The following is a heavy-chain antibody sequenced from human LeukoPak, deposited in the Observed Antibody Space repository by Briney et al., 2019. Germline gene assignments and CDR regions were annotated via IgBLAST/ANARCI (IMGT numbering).Heavy chain of an antibody. J-gene: IGHJ4*02. CDR2: INHDGRST. V-gene: IGHV3-74*01. CDR3: VRDWGYDSSGYWQKYFDT. D-gene: IGHD3-22*01. Sequence: PGGSLRLSCATSGFTFTTFWMHWVRQAPGKGLVWVSRINHDGRSTNYADSVKGRFTISGDNAKNTVYLQMNSLRVEDTAVYYCVRDWGYDSSGYWQKYFDTWGQGTLVTVSS. CDR1: GFTFTTFW.